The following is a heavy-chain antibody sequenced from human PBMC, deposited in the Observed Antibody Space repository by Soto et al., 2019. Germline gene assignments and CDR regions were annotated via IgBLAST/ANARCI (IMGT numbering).Heavy chain of an antibody. CDR3: ATGGGRFNYGMDV. CDR1: GGSLSSYY. V-gene: IGHV4-59*01. CDR2: IYYSGST. D-gene: IGHD3-10*01. J-gene: IGHJ6*02. Sequence: SETLSLTCVVSGGSLSSYYWSWIRQPPGKGLEWIGYIYYSGSTNYNPSLKSRVTISVDTSKNQLSLKLSSVTAADTAVYYCATGGGRFNYGMDVWGQGTTVTVSS.